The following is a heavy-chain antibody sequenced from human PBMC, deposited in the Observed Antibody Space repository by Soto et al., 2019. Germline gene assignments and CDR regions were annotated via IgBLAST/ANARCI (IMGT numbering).Heavy chain of an antibody. J-gene: IGHJ4*02. CDR3: ARRSSDYGDYV. CDR2: IYYSGST. Sequence: SETLSLTCTVSGGSISSYYWSWIRQPPGKGLEWIGYIYYSGSTYYNPSLKSRVTISVDTSKNQFSLKLSSVTAADTAVYYCARRSSDYGDYVWGQGTLVTVSS. V-gene: IGHV4-59*08. D-gene: IGHD4-17*01. CDR1: GGSISSYY.